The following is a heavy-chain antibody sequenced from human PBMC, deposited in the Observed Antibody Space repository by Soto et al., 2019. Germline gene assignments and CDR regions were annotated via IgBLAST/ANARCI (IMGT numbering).Heavy chain of an antibody. J-gene: IGHJ4*02. D-gene: IGHD2-21*01. CDR1: GGSISSGAYY. CDR2: IYYSGST. Sequence: PSETLSLTCTVSGGSISSGAYYWSWIRQHPGKGLEWIGYIYYSGSTYYNPSLKSRVTISVDTSKSQLPLNLSSVTAADTAIYYCARLWQGKRPHDSWGQGTLVTVSS. V-gene: IGHV4-30-4*08. CDR3: ARLWQGKRPHDS.